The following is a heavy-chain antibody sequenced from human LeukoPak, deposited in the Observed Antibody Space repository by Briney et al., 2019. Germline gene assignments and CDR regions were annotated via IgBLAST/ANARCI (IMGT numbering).Heavy chain of an antibody. CDR1: GYTFTGYY. D-gene: IGHD3-10*02. J-gene: IGHJ2*01. Sequence: ASVKVSCKASGYTFTGYYMHWVRQAPGQGLEWMGWINPNGGGTNYAQKFQGRVTMTRDTSISTAYMELSGLRSDDTAVYYCARDVSSGSYYTLWWYFDLWGRGTLVTVSS. CDR3: ARDVSSGSYYTLWWYFDL. CDR2: INPNGGGT. V-gene: IGHV1-2*02.